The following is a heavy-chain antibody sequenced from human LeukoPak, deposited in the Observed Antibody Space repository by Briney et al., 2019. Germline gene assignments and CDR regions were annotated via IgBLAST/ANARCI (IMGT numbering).Heavy chain of an antibody. CDR3: ASRGVAVAGTRSIDY. CDR1: GFTFSSYS. Sequence: GGSLRLSCAASGFTFSSYSMNWVRQAPGKGLGGFSSIITSSSYIYYADSVKGRFTISRDNAKNSLYLQMNSLRAEDTAVYYCASRGVAVAGTRSIDYWGQGTLVTVSS. J-gene: IGHJ4*02. V-gene: IGHV3-21*01. D-gene: IGHD6-19*01. CDR2: IITSSSYI.